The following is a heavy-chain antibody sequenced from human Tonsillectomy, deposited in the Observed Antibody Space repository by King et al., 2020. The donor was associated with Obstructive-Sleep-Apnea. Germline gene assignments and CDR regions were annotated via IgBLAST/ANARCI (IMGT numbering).Heavy chain of an antibody. CDR3: AKDSSPYSSVRIDY. Sequence: VQLVESGGVVVQPGGSLRLSCAASGFTFDDYAMHWVRQAPGKGLEWVSLISWDVGSTYYADAVKGRFTISRDNSKNSLYLQMNSLRAEDTALYYCAKDSSPYSSVRIDYWGQGTLVTVSS. D-gene: IGHD6-25*01. CDR1: GFTFDDYA. V-gene: IGHV3-43D*03. CDR2: ISWDVGST. J-gene: IGHJ4*02.